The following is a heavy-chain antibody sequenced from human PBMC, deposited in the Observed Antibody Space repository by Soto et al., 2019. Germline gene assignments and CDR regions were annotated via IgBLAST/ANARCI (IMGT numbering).Heavy chain of an antibody. CDR1: GFTVSDNY. Sequence: EVQLVESGGGLIQPGGSLRLSCAASGFTVSDNYMTWVRQAPGKGLEWVPVLYSGGTATSYADSVKGRFTVSRDSSKNTVSLQLDSLRAEETAVYYCARGVPVGAIGRFYFDSWGQGTLVTVSS. CDR3: ARGVPVGAIGRFYFDS. CDR2: LYSGGTAT. V-gene: IGHV3-53*01. D-gene: IGHD1-26*01. J-gene: IGHJ4*02.